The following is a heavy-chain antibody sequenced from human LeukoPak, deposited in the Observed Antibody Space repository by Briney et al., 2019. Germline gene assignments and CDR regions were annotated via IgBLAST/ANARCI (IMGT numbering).Heavy chain of an antibody. J-gene: IGHJ4*02. Sequence: PGGSLRLSCAASRFTFSSYWMSWVRQAPGKGLEWVANIKQDGSEKYYVDSVKGRFTISRDNPKNSLYLQMNSLRAEDTAVYYCAKAASPTTRYFDYWGQGTLVTVSS. CDR1: RFTFSSYW. CDR2: IKQDGSEK. V-gene: IGHV3-7*03. D-gene: IGHD1-26*01. CDR3: AKAASPTTRYFDY.